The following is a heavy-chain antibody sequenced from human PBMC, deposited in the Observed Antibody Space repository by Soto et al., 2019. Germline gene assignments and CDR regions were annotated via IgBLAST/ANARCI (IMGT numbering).Heavy chain of an antibody. Sequence: PGGSLRLSCAASGFTFSSYAMHWVRQAPGKGLEWVAVISYDGSNKYYADSVKGRFTISRDNSKNTLYLQMNSLRAEDTAVYYCARGLLRFLEWFPTDYWGRGTLVTVS. V-gene: IGHV3-30-3*01. CDR2: ISYDGSNK. J-gene: IGHJ4*02. D-gene: IGHD3-3*01. CDR1: GFTFSSYA. CDR3: ARGLLRFLEWFPTDY.